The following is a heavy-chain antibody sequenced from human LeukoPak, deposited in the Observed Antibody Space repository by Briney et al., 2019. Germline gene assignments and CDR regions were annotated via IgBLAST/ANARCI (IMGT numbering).Heavy chain of an antibody. D-gene: IGHD3-22*01. V-gene: IGHV3-21*01. CDR1: GFTFSSYS. CDR2: ISSSSSYI. J-gene: IGHJ4*02. Sequence: GGPLRLSCAASGFTFSSYSMNWVRQAPGKGLEWVSSISSSSSYIYYADSVKGRFTISRDNAKNSLYLQMNSLRAEDTAVYYCAREQGYDSSSDYWGQGTLVTVSS. CDR3: AREQGYDSSSDY.